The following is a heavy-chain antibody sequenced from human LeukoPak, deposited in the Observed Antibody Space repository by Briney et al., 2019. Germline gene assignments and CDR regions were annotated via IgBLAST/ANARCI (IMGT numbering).Heavy chain of an antibody. D-gene: IGHD2-15*01. CDR3: ARMRGDCSGGSCYSLYSYGPVRGYYFDY. J-gene: IGHJ4*02. CDR2: IWYDGSNK. Sequence: GGSLRLSCAASGFTFSSYGMHWVRQAPGKGLEWVAVIWYDGSNKYYADSVKGRFTISRDNSKNTLYLQMNSLRAEDTAVYYCARMRGDCSGGSCYSLYSYGPVRGYYFDYWGQGTLVTVSS. V-gene: IGHV3-33*01. CDR1: GFTFSSYG.